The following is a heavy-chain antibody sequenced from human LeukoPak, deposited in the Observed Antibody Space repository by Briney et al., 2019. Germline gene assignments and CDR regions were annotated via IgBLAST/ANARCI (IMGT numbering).Heavy chain of an antibody. CDR3: ARDNSVRDEAWWFNP. J-gene: IGHJ5*02. D-gene: IGHD5-24*01. CDR1: GFTFSTYA. Sequence: GSLRLSCAASGFTFSTYAMSWVRQAPGKGLEWVSTISGSGSGGSTYYADSVKGRFTISRDNAKNSLFLQMYSLRADDTAVYYCARDNSVRDEAWWFNPWGQGTLVTVSS. CDR2: ISGSGSGGST. V-gene: IGHV3-23*01.